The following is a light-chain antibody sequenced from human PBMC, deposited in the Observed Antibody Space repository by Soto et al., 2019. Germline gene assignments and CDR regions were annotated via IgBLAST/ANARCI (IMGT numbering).Light chain of an antibody. J-gene: IGLJ2*01. V-gene: IGLV1-51*02. CDR2: ENN. CDR3: ASWDSSLYGVV. Sequence: QSVLTQPPSVSAAPGQKVTISCSGSSSNIGKNFVSWYQQFPGTAPKVLIYENNKRLSGIPDRFSGSKSGTSVTLGITGLQTGDEAFYDCASWDSSLYGVVFGGGTKLTVL. CDR1: SSNIGKNF.